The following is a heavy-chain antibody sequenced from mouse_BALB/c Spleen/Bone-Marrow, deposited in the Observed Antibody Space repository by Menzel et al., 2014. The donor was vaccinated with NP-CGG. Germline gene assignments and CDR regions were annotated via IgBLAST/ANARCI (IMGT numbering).Heavy chain of an antibody. V-gene: IGHV2-9*02. J-gene: IGHJ4*01. CDR1: GFSLTSYG. D-gene: IGHD1-1*02. CDR2: IWAGGST. Sequence: VKVVESGPGLVAPSQSLSITCTVSGFSLTSYGVHWVRQPPGKGLEWLGAIWAGGSTNYNSAFMSRLSISKDNSKSQVFLKMNSLQTDDTAMYYCARDGVYGSHYYAMDYWGQGTSVTVSS. CDR3: ARDGVYGSHYYAMDY.